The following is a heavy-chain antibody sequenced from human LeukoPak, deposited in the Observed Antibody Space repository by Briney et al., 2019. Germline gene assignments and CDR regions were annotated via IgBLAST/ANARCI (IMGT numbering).Heavy chain of an antibody. CDR3: ARDPQWEPLRAFDI. D-gene: IGHD1-26*01. Sequence: SGTVSLTCTVSGGSVSSGSYYWSWIRQPPGKGLEWIGYIYYSGSTNYNPSLKSRVTISVDTSKNQFSLKLSSVTAADTAVYYCARDPQWEPLRAFDIWGQGTMVTVSS. CDR2: IYYSGST. V-gene: IGHV4-61*01. J-gene: IGHJ3*02. CDR1: GGSVSSGSYY.